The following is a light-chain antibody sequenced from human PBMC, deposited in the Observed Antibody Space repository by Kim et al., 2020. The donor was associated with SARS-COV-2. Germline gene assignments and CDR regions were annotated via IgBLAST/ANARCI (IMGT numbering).Light chain of an antibody. Sequence: GQAIHIVCTGTGNAVCSYDYVSLYQKHPAKAPKFMIYDVSKRPSGVPARLSGSKSGNTASLPISGLQAEDEADYYCCSYAGSYTYVFGTGTKVTVL. V-gene: IGLV2-11*01. CDR3: CSYAGSYTYV. CDR1: GNAVCSYDY. J-gene: IGLJ1*01. CDR2: DVS.